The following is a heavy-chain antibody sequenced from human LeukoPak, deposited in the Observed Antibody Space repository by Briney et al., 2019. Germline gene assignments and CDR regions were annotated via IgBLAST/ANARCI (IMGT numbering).Heavy chain of an antibody. V-gene: IGHV3-11*04. CDR1: GFMFANYY. Sequence: PGGSLRLSCEASGFMFANYYMSWIRQAPGKGLQWVSYISTTGSTMSYVDSVEGRFTISRDNGKKLVYLEMSTLRAEDTATYYCARVGRQIFGVVTTNVWSFDLWGRGTLVTVSS. CDR2: ISTTGSTM. CDR3: ARVGRQIFGVVTTNVWSFDL. J-gene: IGHJ2*01. D-gene: IGHD3-3*01.